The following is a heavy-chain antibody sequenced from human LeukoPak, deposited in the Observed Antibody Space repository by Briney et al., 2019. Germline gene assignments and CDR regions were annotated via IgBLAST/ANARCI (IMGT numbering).Heavy chain of an antibody. CDR2: INWNGGST. CDR3: ASGGDKWWELPFDY. J-gene: IGHJ4*02. D-gene: IGHD1-26*01. Sequence: GGSLRLSCAASGFTFDDYGMSWVRHAPGKGLEWVSGINWNGGSTGYADSVKGRFTISRDNAKNSLYLQMNRLRSDDTAVYYCASGGDKWWELPFDYWGQGTLVTVSS. V-gene: IGHV3-20*04. CDR1: GFTFDDYG.